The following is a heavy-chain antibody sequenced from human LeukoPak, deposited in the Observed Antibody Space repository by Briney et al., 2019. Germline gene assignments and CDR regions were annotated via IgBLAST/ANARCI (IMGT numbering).Heavy chain of an antibody. Sequence: GSLRLSCAASGFTFSDYYMSWIRQAPGKGLEWVSYISSSGSTIYYADSVKGRFTISRDNAKNSLYLQMNSLRAEDTAVYYCARVPEGGYNPTTPYYYYYYMDVWGKGTTVTVSS. J-gene: IGHJ6*03. CDR2: ISSSGSTI. CDR3: ARVPEGGYNPTTPYYYYYYMDV. V-gene: IGHV3-11*04. CDR1: GFTFSDYY. D-gene: IGHD5-24*01.